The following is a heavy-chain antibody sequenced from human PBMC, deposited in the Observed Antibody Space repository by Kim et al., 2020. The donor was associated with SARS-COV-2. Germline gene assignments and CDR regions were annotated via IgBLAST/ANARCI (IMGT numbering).Heavy chain of an antibody. CDR1: GYTFTTYD. CDR3: ARGFGTCFDY. CDR2: MVPSRGDT. V-gene: IGHV1-8*01. Sequence: ASVKVSCKASGYTFTTYDINWVRQAPGQGPEWMGWMVPSRGDTVYAQKFQGRVTMTRDSSISTAYMELTILRSDDTAIYYCARGFGTCFDYWGLGTLVTV. J-gene: IGHJ4*02. D-gene: IGHD3-16*01.